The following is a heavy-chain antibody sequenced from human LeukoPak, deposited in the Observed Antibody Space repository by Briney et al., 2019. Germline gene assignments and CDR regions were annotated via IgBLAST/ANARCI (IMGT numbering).Heavy chain of an antibody. CDR1: GYSFASYW. CDR3: ARHETGPYFDY. D-gene: IGHD1-1*01. J-gene: IGHJ4*02. CDR2: IFPGDSDT. V-gene: IGHV5-51*01. Sequence: GESLKISCKSSGYSFASYWIGWVRQMPGKGLEWMGIIFPGDSDTRYSPSFEGQVTISADRSISTAYLQWSSLKASDTAMYYCARHETGPYFDYWGQGTLVTVSS.